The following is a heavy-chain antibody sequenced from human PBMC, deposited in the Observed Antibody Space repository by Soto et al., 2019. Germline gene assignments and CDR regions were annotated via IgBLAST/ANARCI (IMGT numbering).Heavy chain of an antibody. CDR2: TYYRSKWYS. Sequence: LSLACTISGDSVSSHSAAWNWIRQSPARGLEWLGRTYYRSKWYSYYGASVKTRITIKPDTSKNHFSLQLNSVPPEATAVYYCARVPSPLDPWGQEILVTVSS. J-gene: IGHJ5*02. D-gene: IGHD3-10*01. CDR1: GDSVSSHSAA. CDR3: ARVPSPLDP. V-gene: IGHV6-1*01.